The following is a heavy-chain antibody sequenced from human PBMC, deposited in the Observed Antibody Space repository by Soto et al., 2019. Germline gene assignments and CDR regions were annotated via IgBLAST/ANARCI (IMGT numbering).Heavy chain of an antibody. CDR2: IYYSGST. V-gene: IGHV4-39*01. CDR1: GGSISSSSYY. CDR3: VGFNDDNGWGSYLLRVNDY. J-gene: IGHJ4*02. D-gene: IGHD3-16*02. Sequence: SETLSLTCTVSGGSISSSSYYWGWIRQPPGKGLEWIGSIYYSGSTYYNPSLKSRVTISVDTSKNQFSLKLSSVTAADTAVYYCVGFNDDNGWGSYLLRVNDYWGQGTLSTVSS.